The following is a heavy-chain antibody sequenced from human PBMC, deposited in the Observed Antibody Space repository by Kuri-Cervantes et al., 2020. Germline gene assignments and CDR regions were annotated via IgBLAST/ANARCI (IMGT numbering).Heavy chain of an antibody. CDR3: ARINYDSSGYYEYYYGMDV. D-gene: IGHD3-22*01. V-gene: IGHV3-74*01. CDR2: INSDGSST. Sequence: GESLKISCAASGFTFSSYWMHWVRQAPGKGLVWVSRINSDGSSTSYADSVKGRFTISRDNAKNTLYLQMNSLRAEDTAVYYCARINYDSSGYYEYYYGMDVWVQGTTVTVSS. CDR1: GFTFSSYW. J-gene: IGHJ6*02.